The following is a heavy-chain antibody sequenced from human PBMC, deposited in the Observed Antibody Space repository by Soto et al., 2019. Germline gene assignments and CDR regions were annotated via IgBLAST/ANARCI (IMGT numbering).Heavy chain of an antibody. J-gene: IGHJ4*02. CDR2: ISYSGRT. CDR3: ARERRHYYDSSGYYLDY. D-gene: IGHD3-22*01. CDR1: GDSMSSGDYY. V-gene: IGHV4-31*03. Sequence: SETLSLTCTVSGDSMSSGDYYWNWIRQHPGKGLEWIGYISYSGRTHYTPSLMSRVTISQDTSKDHFSLTLTSVTAADTAVYYCARERRHYYDSSGYYLDYWGQGTLVTVSS.